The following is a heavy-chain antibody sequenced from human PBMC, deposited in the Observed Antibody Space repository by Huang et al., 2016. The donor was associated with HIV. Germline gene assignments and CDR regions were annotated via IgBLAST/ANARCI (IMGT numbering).Heavy chain of an antibody. J-gene: IGHJ6*02. V-gene: IGHV1-69*01. Sequence: QVQLVQSGAEVKKPGSSVKVSCKASGGTFSSYAISWVRQAPGKGLEWMGGLTLIFGTENEAKKFQGRVTITADESTSTAYMELSSLRSEDTAVYYCARVPPPVAIYYYYGMDVWGQGTTVTVSS. CDR2: LTLIFGTE. CDR3: ARVPPPVAIYYYYGMDV. D-gene: IGHD6-19*01. CDR1: GGTFSSYA.